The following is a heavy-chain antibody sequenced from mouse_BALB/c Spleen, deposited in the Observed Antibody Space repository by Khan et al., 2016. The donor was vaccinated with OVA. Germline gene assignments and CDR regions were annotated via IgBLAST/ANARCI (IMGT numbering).Heavy chain of an antibody. CDR3: ARSTYRYAFVY. V-gene: IGHV3-8*02. D-gene: IGHD2-12*01. Sequence: EVQLQESGPSLVKPSQTLSLTCSVTGDSITSGYWNWIRKFPGNKLEYMGYIIYTGYTYYNPSLNSRISITRHHSKNQYYLQLSSVTDEDTATYYCARSTYRYAFVYWGQGTLVTVSA. J-gene: IGHJ3*01. CDR1: GDSITSGY. CDR2: IIYTGYT.